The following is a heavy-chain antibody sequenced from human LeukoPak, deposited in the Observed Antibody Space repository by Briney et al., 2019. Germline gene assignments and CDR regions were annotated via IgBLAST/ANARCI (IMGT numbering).Heavy chain of an antibody. Sequence: SETLSLTCTVSGGSISSYYWSWIRQPPGKGLEWIGEINHSGSTNYNPSLKSRVTISVDTSKNQFYMKLSSVTAADTAVYHCARHIQVAFRVSRLGWFDSWGQGTLVTVSS. D-gene: IGHD3-3*02. V-gene: IGHV4-34*01. CDR1: GGSISSYY. CDR2: INHSGST. CDR3: ARHIQVAFRVSRLGWFDS. J-gene: IGHJ5*01.